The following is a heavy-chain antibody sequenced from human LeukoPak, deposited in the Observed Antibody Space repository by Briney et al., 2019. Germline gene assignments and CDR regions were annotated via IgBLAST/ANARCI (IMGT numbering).Heavy chain of an antibody. V-gene: IGHV3-21*01. CDR2: ISSSSSYI. CDR1: GFTFSSYS. Sequence: GGSLRLSCAASGFTFSSYSMNWVRQAPGKGLEWVSSISSSSSYIYYADSVKGRFTISRDNAKNSLYLQMNSLRAEDTAVYYCARDSGIAAHDAFDIWGQGTMVTVSS. CDR3: ARDSGIAAHDAFDI. D-gene: IGHD6-6*01. J-gene: IGHJ3*02.